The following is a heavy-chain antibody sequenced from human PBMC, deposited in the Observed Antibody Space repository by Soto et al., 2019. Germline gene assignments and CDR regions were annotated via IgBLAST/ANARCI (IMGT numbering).Heavy chain of an antibody. V-gene: IGHV1-46*01. J-gene: IGHJ4*02. D-gene: IGHD2-15*01. Sequence: GASVKVSCKASGYTFTSYYMHWVRQAPGQGLEWMGIISPSGGSTTYAQKFQGRLRMTRDTSTSTVYMELSSLRSEDTALYYCASVYCSGGGCYGIDYWGQGTLVTVSS. CDR2: ISPSGGST. CDR3: ASVYCSGGGCYGIDY. CDR1: GYTFTSYY.